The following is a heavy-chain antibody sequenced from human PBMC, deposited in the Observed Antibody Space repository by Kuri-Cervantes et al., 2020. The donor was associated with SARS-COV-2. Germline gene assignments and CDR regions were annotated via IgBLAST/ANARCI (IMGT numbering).Heavy chain of an antibody. V-gene: IGHV4-61*01. J-gene: IGHJ3*02. Sequence: SETLSLTCTVSGGSVSSGSYYWSWIRQPPGKGLEWIGYIYYSGSTNYNPSLKSRVTISVDTSKNQFSLKLSSVTAADTAVYYCARDRSWYDSSGVDAFDIWGQGTMATVSS. CDR1: GGSVSSGSYY. CDR2: IYYSGST. CDR3: ARDRSWYDSSGVDAFDI. D-gene: IGHD3-22*01.